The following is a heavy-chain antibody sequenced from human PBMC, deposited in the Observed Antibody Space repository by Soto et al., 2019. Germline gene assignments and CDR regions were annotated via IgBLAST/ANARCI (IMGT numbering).Heavy chain of an antibody. CDR1: GYTFTSYG. V-gene: IGHV1-18*01. J-gene: IGHJ4*02. Sequence: ASVKVSCKASGYTFTSYGISWVRQAPGQGLEWMGWISAYNGNTNYAQKLQGRVTMTTDTSTSTAYMELRSLRSDDTAVYYCARSGLVAAAAPQPLDYWGQGTLVTVSS. CDR3: ARSGLVAAAAPQPLDY. D-gene: IGHD6-13*01. CDR2: ISAYNGNT.